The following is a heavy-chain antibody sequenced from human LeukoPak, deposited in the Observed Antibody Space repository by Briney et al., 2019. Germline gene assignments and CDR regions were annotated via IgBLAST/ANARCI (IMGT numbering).Heavy chain of an antibody. Sequence: SETLSLTCTVSGGSISSYYWSWIRQPPGKGLEWIWYIYYSGSTNYNPSLKSRVTISVDTSKNQFSLKLSSVTAADTAVYYCARTYSGDPTGFDYWGQGTLVTVSS. CDR2: IYYSGST. V-gene: IGHV4-59*01. J-gene: IGHJ4*02. D-gene: IGHD1-26*01. CDR1: GGSISSYY. CDR3: ARTYSGDPTGFDY.